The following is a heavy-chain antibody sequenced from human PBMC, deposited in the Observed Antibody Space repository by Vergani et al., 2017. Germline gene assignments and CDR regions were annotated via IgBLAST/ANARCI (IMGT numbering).Heavy chain of an antibody. CDR3: ARDRGVDDFWSGYWNPLDY. J-gene: IGHJ4*02. CDR2: IIPIFGTA. V-gene: IGHV1-69*01. D-gene: IGHD3-3*01. Sequence: QVQLVQSGAEVKKPGSSVKVSCKASGGTFSSYAISWVRQAPGQGLEWMGGIIPIFGTANYAQKFQGRVTITADESTSTAYMELSSLRSEDTAVYYCARDRGVDDFWSGYWNPLDYWGQGTLVTVSS. CDR1: GGTFSSYA.